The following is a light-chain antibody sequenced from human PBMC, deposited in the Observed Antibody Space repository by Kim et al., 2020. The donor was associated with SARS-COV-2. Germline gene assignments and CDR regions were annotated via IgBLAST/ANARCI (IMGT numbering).Light chain of an antibody. CDR3: HHLSSSPYYT. CDR1: RSMSAGY. V-gene: IGKV3-20*01. J-gene: IGKJ2*01. Sequence: SPCDSATRACRAGRSMSAGYSTWYQQKPGQAPRLFMYSASTRATGIPDRFSGSESGTDFILTINRLEPEDSAICYCHHLSSSPYYTFGQGSKLEI. CDR2: SAS.